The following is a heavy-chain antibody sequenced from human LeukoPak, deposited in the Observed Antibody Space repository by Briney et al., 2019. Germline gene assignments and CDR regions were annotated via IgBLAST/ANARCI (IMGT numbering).Heavy chain of an antibody. CDR2: IYHYGST. J-gene: IGHJ3*01. CDR3: ASWGFITIRPGAFDV. V-gene: IGHV4-38-2*01. D-gene: IGHD3-3*01. CDR1: GYSISRGYY. Sequence: NPSETLSLTCAVSGYSISRGYYWGWIRQPPGKGLEWIGNIYHYGSTYYNPYLKSRVTISVATSKNQFPLKLSSVTAADTAVYYCASWGFITIRPGAFDVWGQGTMVTVSS.